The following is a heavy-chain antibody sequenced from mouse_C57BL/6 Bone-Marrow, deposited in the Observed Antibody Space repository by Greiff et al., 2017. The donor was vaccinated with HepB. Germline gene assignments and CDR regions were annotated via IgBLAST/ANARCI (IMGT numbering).Heavy chain of an antibody. V-gene: IGHV1-15*01. J-gene: IGHJ3*01. Sequence: QVQLKESGAELVRPGASVTLSCKASGYTFTDYEMHWVKQTPVHGLEWIGAIDPETGGTAYNQKFKGKAILTADKSSSTAYMELRSLTSEDSAVYYCTRSPPVYYGSSLCAYWGQGTLVTVSA. D-gene: IGHD1-1*01. CDR2: IDPETGGT. CDR3: TRSPPVYYGSSLCAY. CDR1: GYTFTDYE.